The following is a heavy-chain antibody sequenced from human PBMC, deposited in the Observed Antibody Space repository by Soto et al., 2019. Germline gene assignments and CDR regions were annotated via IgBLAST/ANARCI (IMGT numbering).Heavy chain of an antibody. V-gene: IGHV4-34*01. CDR1: GGSFSGYY. CDR3: ARAAVVVPAANYYYGMHV. J-gene: IGHJ6*02. D-gene: IGHD2-2*01. CDR2: INHSGST. Sequence: SETLSLTCAVYGGSFSGYYWSWIRQPPGKGLEWIGEINHSGSTNYSPSLKSRVTISVDTSKNQFSLKLSSVTAADTAVYYCARAAVVVPAANYYYGMHVWGQGTTVTVSS.